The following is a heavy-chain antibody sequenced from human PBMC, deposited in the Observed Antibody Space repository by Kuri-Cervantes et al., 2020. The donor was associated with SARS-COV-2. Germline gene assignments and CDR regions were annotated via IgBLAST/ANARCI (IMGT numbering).Heavy chain of an antibody. CDR1: GFTFSVYD. CDR3: AKGGAADNHYYYYYGMDV. CDR2: IGTSGDT. J-gene: IGHJ6*02. Sequence: GESLKISCAASGFTFSVYDMHWVRQATGKGLEWVSAIGTSGDTYYPGSVKGRFTISRENAKNSLYLQMNSLRAEDTAVYYCAKGGAADNHYYYYYGMDVWGQGTTVTVSS. D-gene: IGHD3-16*01. V-gene: IGHV3-13*01.